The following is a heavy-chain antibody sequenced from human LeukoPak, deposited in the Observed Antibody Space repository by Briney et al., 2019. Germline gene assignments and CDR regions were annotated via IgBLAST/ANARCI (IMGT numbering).Heavy chain of an antibody. J-gene: IGHJ6*02. CDR3: ARGGGLDV. V-gene: IGHV3-7*03. CDR2: INHSGNVN. D-gene: IGHD3-16*01. CDR1: GFTFSSYW. Sequence: GGSLRLSCAASGFTFSSYWMNWARQAPGKGLEWVASINHSGNVNYYVDSVKGRFTISRDDAKNSLYLQMSNLRAEDTAVYFCARGGGLDVWGQGATVTVSS.